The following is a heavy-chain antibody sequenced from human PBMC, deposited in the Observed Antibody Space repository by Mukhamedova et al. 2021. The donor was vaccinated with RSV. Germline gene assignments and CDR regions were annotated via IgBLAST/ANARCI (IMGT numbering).Heavy chain of an antibody. D-gene: IGHD6-19*01. V-gene: IGHV4-39*07. CDR2: VYYYGGKT. J-gene: IGHJ4*02. CDR3: ASPLRSCSSSPCTFFLH. Sequence: IRQTPGKGLEWIGSVYYYGGKTFYSPSLKSRVTISADTSKNQFYLKLNSVTAADTAVYYCASPLRSCSSSPCTFFLHWGQGTLFT.